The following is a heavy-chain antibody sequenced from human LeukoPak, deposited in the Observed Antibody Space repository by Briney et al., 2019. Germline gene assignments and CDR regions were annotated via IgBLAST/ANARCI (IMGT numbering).Heavy chain of an antibody. V-gene: IGHV3-13*01. D-gene: IGHD6-19*01. CDR2: IGTAGDA. CDR3: TRGSVAGIYYFDY. Sequence: GGSLRLSCAASGFTFSSYDMHWVRQATGKGLEWVSAIGTAGDAYYPGSVKGRFTISRENAKNSLYLQMNSLRAGDTAVYYCTRGSVAGIYYFDYWGQGTLVTVSS. CDR1: GFTFSSYD. J-gene: IGHJ4*02.